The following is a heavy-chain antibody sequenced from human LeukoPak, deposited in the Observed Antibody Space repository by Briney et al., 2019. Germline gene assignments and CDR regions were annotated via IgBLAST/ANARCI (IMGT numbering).Heavy chain of an antibody. D-gene: IGHD6-13*01. CDR1: GGSISSYY. CDR2: IYYSGST. J-gene: IGHJ4*02. V-gene: IGHV4-59*01. Sequence: SETLSLTCTVSGGSISSYYWSWIRQPPGKGLEWIGYIYYSGSTNYNPSLKSRVTISVDTSKNQFSLKLSSVTAADTAVYYCARVKYPAAGTWVVYWGQGTLVTVSS. CDR3: ARVKYPAAGTWVVY.